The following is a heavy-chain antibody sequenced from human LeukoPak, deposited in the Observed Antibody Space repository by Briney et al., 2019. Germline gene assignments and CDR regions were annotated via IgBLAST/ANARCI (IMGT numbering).Heavy chain of an antibody. CDR2: FYSSGST. D-gene: IGHD3-3*01. CDR1: GGSISSGSDY. CDR3: AVWSNYYASAFDI. V-gene: IGHV4-61*02. J-gene: IGHJ3*02. Sequence: SQTLSLTCAVSGGSISSGSDYWSWIRQPAGKGLEWIGRFYSSGSTDYNPSLKGRVTISMDTSTNQFSLQLTSVTAADTAVYYCAVWSNYYASAFDIWGQGTMVTVSS.